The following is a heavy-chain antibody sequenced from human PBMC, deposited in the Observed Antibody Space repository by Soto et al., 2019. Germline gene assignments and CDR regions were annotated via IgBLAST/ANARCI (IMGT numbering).Heavy chain of an antibody. D-gene: IGHD3-22*01. Sequence: GASVKVSCKASGFTFTSSAVQWVRQARGQRLEWIGWIVVGSGNTNYAQKFQERVTITRDMSTSTAYMELSSLRSEDTAVYYCAAPYDSSGYSLDYWGQGTLVTVSS. J-gene: IGHJ4*02. CDR1: GFTFTSSA. CDR3: AAPYDSSGYSLDY. CDR2: IVVGSGNT. V-gene: IGHV1-58*01.